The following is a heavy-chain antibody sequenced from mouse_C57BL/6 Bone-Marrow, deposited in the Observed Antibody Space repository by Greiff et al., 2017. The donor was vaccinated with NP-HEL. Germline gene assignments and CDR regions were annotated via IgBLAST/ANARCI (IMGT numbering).Heavy chain of an antibody. D-gene: IGHD2-4*01. CDR3: ARDYDDYAMDY. Sequence: EVQLQQSGPELVKPGASVKISCKASGYSFTGYYMNWVKQSPEKSLEWIGEINPSTGGTTYNQKFKAKATLTVDKSSSTAYMQLKSLTSEDSAVYYCARDYDDYAMDYWGQGTSVTVSS. CDR1: GYSFTGYY. J-gene: IGHJ4*01. V-gene: IGHV1-42*01. CDR2: INPSTGGT.